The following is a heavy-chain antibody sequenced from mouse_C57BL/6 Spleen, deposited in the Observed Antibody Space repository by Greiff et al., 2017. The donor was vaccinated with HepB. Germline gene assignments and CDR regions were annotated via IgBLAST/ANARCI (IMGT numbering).Heavy chain of an antibody. CDR2: IHPSDSDT. CDR1: GYTFTSYW. Sequence: QVQLKQPGAELVKPGASVKVSCKASGYTFTSYWMHWVKQRPGKGLEWIGRIHPSDSDTNYNQKFKGKATMTVDKSSSTAYMQLSSLTSEDAAVYYCAIPLKLGRLAFWGKGTLDTVS. D-gene: IGHD4-1*01. J-gene: IGHJ3*01. CDR3: AIPLKLGRLAF. V-gene: IGHV1-74*01.